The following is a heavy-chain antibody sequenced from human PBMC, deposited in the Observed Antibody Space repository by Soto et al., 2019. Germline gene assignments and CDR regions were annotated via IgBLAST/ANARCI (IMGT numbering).Heavy chain of an antibody. D-gene: IGHD1-7*01. CDR1: GGSISSSY. Sequence: LSLTCTVSGGSISSSYWSWIRQPPGKGLEWIGNIYYSGSTNYSPSLQSRVTISVDTSKNQFSLKLNSVTAADTAVYFCARDRVTGTPHYGMDVWGQGTMVTVSS. CDR2: IYYSGST. V-gene: IGHV4-59*01. CDR3: ARDRVTGTPHYGMDV. J-gene: IGHJ6*02.